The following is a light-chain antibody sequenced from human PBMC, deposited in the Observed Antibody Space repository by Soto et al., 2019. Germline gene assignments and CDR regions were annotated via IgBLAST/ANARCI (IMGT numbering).Light chain of an antibody. J-gene: IGKJ1*01. CDR3: QQYNNWPQT. V-gene: IGKV1-5*01. CDR1: QSISSW. Sequence: DIQMTQSPSTLSASVGDRFTITCRASQSISSWLAWYQQKPGKAPNLLIYGASSLERGVPSRFSGSGSGTEFTLTISSLQPDDFAVYYCQQYNNWPQTFGQGTKVDIK. CDR2: GAS.